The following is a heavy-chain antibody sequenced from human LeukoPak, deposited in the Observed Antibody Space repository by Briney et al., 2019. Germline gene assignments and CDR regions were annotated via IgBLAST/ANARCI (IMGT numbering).Heavy chain of an antibody. V-gene: IGHV3-23*01. J-gene: IGHJ4*02. D-gene: IGHD6-19*01. Sequence: GGSLRLSCAASGFSFSSYAMSWVRQAPGKGLEWVSAISGGGGTTHYANSVKGRFTISRDDAKNSLYLQMNSLRAEDTAVYYCAKSRSGWLPDSWGQGALVTVSS. CDR1: GFSFSSYA. CDR2: ISGGGGTT. CDR3: AKSRSGWLPDS.